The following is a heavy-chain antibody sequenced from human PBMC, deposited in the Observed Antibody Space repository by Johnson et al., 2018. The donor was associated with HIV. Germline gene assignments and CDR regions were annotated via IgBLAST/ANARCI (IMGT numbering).Heavy chain of an antibody. CDR3: ARGRSQGAFDI. CDR1: GFTFDDYA. Sequence: EVQLVESGGGLVQPGRSLRLSCAASGFTFDDYAMHWVRQAPGKGLEWVSGISWNSGSIGYADSVKGRFTISRDNSKNTLYLQMNSLRAEDTAVYYCARGRSQGAFDIWGQGTMVTVSS. V-gene: IGHV3-9*01. D-gene: IGHD1-26*01. CDR2: ISWNSGSI. J-gene: IGHJ3*02.